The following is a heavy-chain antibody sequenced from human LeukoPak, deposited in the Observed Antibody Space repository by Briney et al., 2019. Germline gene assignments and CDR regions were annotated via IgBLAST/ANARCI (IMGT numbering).Heavy chain of an antibody. V-gene: IGHV5-51*01. J-gene: IGHJ3*02. Sequence: GESLKISCKGSGYSFTSYWIGWVRQMPGKGLEWMGIIYPGDSDTRYSPSFQGQVTISADKSISTAYLQWSSLKASDTAMYYCARPLEGYYDILTGYYFGAFDIWGQGTMVTVSS. CDR3: ARPLEGYYDILTGYYFGAFDI. D-gene: IGHD3-9*01. CDR2: IYPGDSDT. CDR1: GYSFTSYW.